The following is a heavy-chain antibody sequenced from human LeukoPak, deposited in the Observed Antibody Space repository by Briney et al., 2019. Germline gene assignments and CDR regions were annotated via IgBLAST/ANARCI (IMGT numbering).Heavy chain of an antibody. D-gene: IGHD4/OR15-4a*01. CDR1: GGSIRSDY. V-gene: IGHV4-4*07. J-gene: IGHJ4*02. Sequence: PSETLSLTCIVSGGSIRSDYWSWIRQPAGKGLEWIGRIYSGGSSNCNPSLKSRVTMSVDTSNNQTSLKLTSVTAADTAVYYCARGSRGARFDYWGQGTLVTVSS. CDR3: ARGSRGARFDY. CDR2: IYSGGSS.